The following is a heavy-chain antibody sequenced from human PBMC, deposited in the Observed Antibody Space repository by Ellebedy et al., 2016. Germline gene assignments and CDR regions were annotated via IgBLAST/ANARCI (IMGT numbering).Heavy chain of an antibody. CDR2: ISSDVSNK. V-gene: IGHV3-30-3*01. CDR1: GFTFSYYG. J-gene: IGHJ4*02. CDR3: AREWPTAFDY. Sequence: GESLKISCAASGFTFSYYGFHWVRQAPGKGLEWVAGISSDVSNKYFADSVKGRFTISRDNSKNTLYLQMNSLRPEDTAVYYCAREWPTAFDYWGQGTLVTVSS. D-gene: IGHD2-21*02.